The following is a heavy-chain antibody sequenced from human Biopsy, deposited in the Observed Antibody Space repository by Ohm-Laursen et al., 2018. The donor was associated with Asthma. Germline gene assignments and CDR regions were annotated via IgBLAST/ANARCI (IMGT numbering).Heavy chain of an antibody. CDR3: ARKAGSCISRTCYSLDF. J-gene: IGHJ4*02. Sequence: SVKASCKSLGGTFNTYVIGWVRQAPGQGLEWMSGINSVFGTTTYPQKFQDRVTITADDSTSTVYMELSSPRSEDTAVYYCARKAGSCISRTCYSLDFWGQGTLVTVSS. D-gene: IGHD2-2*01. CDR1: GGTFNTYV. V-gene: IGHV1-69*13. CDR2: INSVFGTT.